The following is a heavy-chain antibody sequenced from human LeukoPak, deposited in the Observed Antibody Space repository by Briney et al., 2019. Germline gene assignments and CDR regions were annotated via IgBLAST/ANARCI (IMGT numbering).Heavy chain of an antibody. CDR3: ARGDPIDGDVDY. CDR2: IYHSGST. Sequence: PSETLSLTCTVSGYSISSGYYWGWIRPPPGKGLEWIGSIYHSGSTYYNPSLKSRVTISVDTSKNQFSLKLSSVTAADTAVYYCARGDPIDGDVDYWGQGTLVTVSS. J-gene: IGHJ4*02. V-gene: IGHV4-38-2*02. D-gene: IGHD4-17*01. CDR1: GYSISSGYY.